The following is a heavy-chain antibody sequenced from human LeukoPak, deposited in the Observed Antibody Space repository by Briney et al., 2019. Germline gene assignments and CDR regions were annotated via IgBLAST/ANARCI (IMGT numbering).Heavy chain of an antibody. CDR3: ATDLGCSSTSCSDY. V-gene: IGHV1-24*01. D-gene: IGHD2-2*01. CDR2: FDPEDGET. CDR1: GYTLTELS. Sequence: ASVKVSCKVSGYTLTELSMHWVRQAPGKGLEWMGGFDPEDGETIHAQKFQGRVTMTEDTSTDTAYMELSSLRSEDTAVYYCATDLGCSSTSCSDYWGQGTLVTVSS. J-gene: IGHJ4*02.